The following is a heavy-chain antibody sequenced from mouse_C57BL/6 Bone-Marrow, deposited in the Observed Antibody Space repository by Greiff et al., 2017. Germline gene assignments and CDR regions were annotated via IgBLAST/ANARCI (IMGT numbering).Heavy chain of an antibody. CDR1: GFTFSSYA. V-gene: IGHV5-9-1*02. Sequence: EVMLVESGEGLVKPGGSLKLSCAASGFTFSSYAMSWVRQTPEKRLEWVAYISSGGDYIYYADNVKGRFTISRDNARNTLYLQMSSLKSEDTAMYYCTRGALPLFAYWGQGTLVTVSA. CDR2: ISSGGDYI. D-gene: IGHD3-1*01. CDR3: TRGALPLFAY. J-gene: IGHJ3*01.